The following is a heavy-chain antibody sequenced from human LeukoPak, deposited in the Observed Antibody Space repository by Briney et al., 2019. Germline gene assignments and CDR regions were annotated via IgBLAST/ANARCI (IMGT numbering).Heavy chain of an antibody. Sequence: GGSLRLSCAASGFSFTAYTMNWVRQAPGRGLEWISYIGPGGDIYYSDSVTGRFTFSRDTAKNSLYLQMNGLRVEDTAVYYCAGRFDSWGQGTLVTVSS. V-gene: IGHV3-48*01. CDR3: AGRFDS. CDR1: GFSFTAYT. CDR2: IGPGGDI. J-gene: IGHJ4*02.